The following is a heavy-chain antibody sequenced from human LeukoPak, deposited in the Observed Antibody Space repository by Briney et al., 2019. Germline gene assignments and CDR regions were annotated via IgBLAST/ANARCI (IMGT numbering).Heavy chain of an antibody. CDR2: IYYSGST. D-gene: IGHD2-2*02. V-gene: IGHV4-39*07. CDR3: ARALQPYCSSTSCYMGNWFDP. CDR1: GGSISSSCYY. Sequence: SETLSLTCTVSGGSISSSCYYWGWLRHPPGKGLEWIGSIYYSGSTYYNRSLKSRVTISVDTSKNQFSLKLSSVTAADTAVYYCARALQPYCSSTSCYMGNWFDPWGQGTLVTVSS. J-gene: IGHJ5*02.